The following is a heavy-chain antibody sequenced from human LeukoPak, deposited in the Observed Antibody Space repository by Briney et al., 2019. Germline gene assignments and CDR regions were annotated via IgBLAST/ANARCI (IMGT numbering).Heavy chain of an antibody. V-gene: IGHV4-34*01. CDR2: INHSGST. CDR3: ARGFTRIQLWGKSGPYYFDY. CDR1: GGSFSGYY. D-gene: IGHD5-18*01. J-gene: IGHJ4*02. Sequence: PSETLSLTCAAYGGSFSGYYWSWIRQPPGKGLEWIGEINHSGSTNYNPSLKSRVTISVDTSKNQFSLKLSSVTAADTAVYYCARGFTRIQLWGKSGPYYFDYWGQGTLVTVSS.